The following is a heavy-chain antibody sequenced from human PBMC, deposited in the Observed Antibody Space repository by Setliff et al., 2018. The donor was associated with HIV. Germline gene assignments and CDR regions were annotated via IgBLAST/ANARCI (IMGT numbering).Heavy chain of an antibody. CDR2: IYYSGST. CDR1: GGSISSYY. Sequence: NPSETLSLTCTVSGGSISSYYWSWIRQPPGKGLEWLGYIYYSGSTTYNPSLRSRVTISIDTSKNQFSLNLRSVTAADTAVYYCARDPPGYGDSKDYWGQGKLVTVSS. CDR3: ARDPPGYGDSKDY. D-gene: IGHD4-17*01. J-gene: IGHJ4*02. V-gene: IGHV4-59*01.